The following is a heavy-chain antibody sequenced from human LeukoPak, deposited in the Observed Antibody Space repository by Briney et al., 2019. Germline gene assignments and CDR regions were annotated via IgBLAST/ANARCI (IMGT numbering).Heavy chain of an antibody. CDR2: IYYSGST. V-gene: IGHV4-59*11. J-gene: IGHJ4*02. CDR1: GGSISSHY. CDR3: ARVGPIYYGSGSYYKALDY. Sequence: SETLSLTCTVSGGSISSHYWSWIRQPPGKGLEWIGYIYYSGSTNYNPSLKGRVTISVDTSKNQFSLKLSSVTAADTAVYYCARVGPIYYGSGSYYKALDYWGQGTLVTVSS. D-gene: IGHD3-10*01.